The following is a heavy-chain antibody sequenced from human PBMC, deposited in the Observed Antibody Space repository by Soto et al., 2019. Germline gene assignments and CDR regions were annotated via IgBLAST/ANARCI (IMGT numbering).Heavy chain of an antibody. CDR2: VYNSGDIT. CDR1: GFNFKNYA. V-gene: IGHV3-23*01. Sequence: GGSLRLSCAASGFNFKNYAMTWVRQAPGKGLEWVSTVYNSGDITHYAESVKGRFTISRDNAKNSLYLKMNSLRAKDTAVYYCARDYSSYGPFDYWGQGTLVTVSS. CDR3: ARDYSSYGPFDY. J-gene: IGHJ4*02. D-gene: IGHD5-18*01.